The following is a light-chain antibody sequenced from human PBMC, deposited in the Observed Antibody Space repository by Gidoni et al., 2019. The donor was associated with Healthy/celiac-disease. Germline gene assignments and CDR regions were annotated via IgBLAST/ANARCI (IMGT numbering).Light chain of an antibody. J-gene: IGKJ4*01. V-gene: IGKV3-15*01. CDR1: HSVSSN. CDR2: GAS. Sequence: EMVMPQSPATLSVSPGERATLSCRSSHSVSSNLAWYQQKPGQAPRLLIYGASTRATGIPARFSGSASGTEFTLTISSLQSEDVAVYYCQQYNNWTPLTFGGGTKVEIK. CDR3: QQYNNWTPLT.